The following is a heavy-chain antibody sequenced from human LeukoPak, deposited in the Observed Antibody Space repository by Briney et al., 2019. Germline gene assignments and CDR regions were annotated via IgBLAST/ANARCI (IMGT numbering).Heavy chain of an antibody. V-gene: IGHV1-46*01. CDR3: ARGRRGLRFLEWGKTRNAFDI. D-gene: IGHD3-3*01. CDR1: GYTFTSYY. J-gene: IGHJ3*02. CDR2: INPSGGST. Sequence: ASVKVSCKASGYTFTSYYMRWVRQAPGQGLEWMGIINPSGGSTSYAQKFQGRVTMTRDTSTSTAYMELSSLRSEDTAVYYCARGRRGLRFLEWGKTRNAFDIWGQGTMVTVSS.